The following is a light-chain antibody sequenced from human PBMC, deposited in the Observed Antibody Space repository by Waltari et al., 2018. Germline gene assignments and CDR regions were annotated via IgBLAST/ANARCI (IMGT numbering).Light chain of an antibody. J-gene: IGKJ3*01. CDR2: AAS. V-gene: IGKV1-6*01. CDR1: QGIGND. Sequence: AIQMAQSPSSLSASVCDRVTHSCRTSQGIGNDLGWYQQKPGKAPKLLIYAASSLQSGVSSRFSGSGSGTEFTLTISSLQPEDFATYYCLQDYDYPFTFGPGTKVEI. CDR3: LQDYDYPFT.